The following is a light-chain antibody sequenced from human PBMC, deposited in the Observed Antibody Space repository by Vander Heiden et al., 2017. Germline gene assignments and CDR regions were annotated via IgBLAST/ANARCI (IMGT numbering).Light chain of an antibody. CDR1: SGHSSYA. V-gene: IGLV4-69*01. J-gene: IGLJ3*02. CDR2: LDSDGSH. Sequence: QLVLTQSPSASASLGASVKLASTLSSGHSSYAIASHQQQPARGPRNLMKLDSDGSHSKGDGIPDRFSGCSSGAERYLTIASLKAEDEADYYWQTWGTGIGVFGGGTKLTVL. CDR3: QTWGTGIGV.